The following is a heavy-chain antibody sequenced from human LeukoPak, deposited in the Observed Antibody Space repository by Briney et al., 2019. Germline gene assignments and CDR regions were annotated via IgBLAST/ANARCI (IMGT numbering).Heavy chain of an antibody. J-gene: IGHJ4*02. D-gene: IGHD3-22*01. V-gene: IGHV1-69*13. CDR1: GYTFTSYG. Sequence: SVKVSCKASGYTFTSYGISWVRQAPGQGLEWMGGIIPIFGTANYAQKFQGRVTITADESTSTAYMELSSLRSEDTAVYYCAAGYYYDSSGYYWYYFDYWGQGTLVTVSS. CDR3: AAGYYYDSSGYYWYYFDY. CDR2: IIPIFGTA.